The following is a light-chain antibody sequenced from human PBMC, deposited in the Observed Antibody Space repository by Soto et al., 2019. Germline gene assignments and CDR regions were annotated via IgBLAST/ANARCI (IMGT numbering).Light chain of an antibody. CDR3: QQRHNWPIT. CDR2: DAF. Sequence: EIVLTQSPATLSLSPGERATLSFGASQTIRNLLAWYQQRPGQAPRLLIYDAFSRAPGIPARFSGGGSGTDFTLTISSLEPEDFGVYYCQQRHNWPITFGQGTRLEIK. V-gene: IGKV3-11*01. CDR1: QTIRNL. J-gene: IGKJ5*01.